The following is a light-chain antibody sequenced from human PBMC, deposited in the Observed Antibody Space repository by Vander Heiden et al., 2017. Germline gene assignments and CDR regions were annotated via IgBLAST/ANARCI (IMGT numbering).Light chain of an antibody. J-gene: IGKJ4*01. V-gene: IGKV3-11*01. Sequence: EILLTQSPATLSLSPGERATLSCRASQSISSYLAWYQQKPGQPPRLLIYDTSNRATGIPARFSASGSGTDFTLTISSLEPEDFAVYYCQQRSDWPLTFGGGTKVEIK. CDR2: DTS. CDR3: QQRSDWPLT. CDR1: QSISSY.